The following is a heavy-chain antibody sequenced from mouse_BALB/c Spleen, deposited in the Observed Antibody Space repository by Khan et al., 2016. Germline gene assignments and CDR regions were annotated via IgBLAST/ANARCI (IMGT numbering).Heavy chain of an antibody. CDR2: INADSSTI. Sequence: EVQLGESGGGLVQPGGSLKLSCAASGFDFSRYWMNWVRQAPGKGLEWIGEINADSSTINYTPSLKDKFIISRDNAKNTLYLQMTKVRSEDTALYYCAREGVVLWFAYWGQGTLVTVSA. V-gene: IGHV4-1*02. CDR3: AREGVVLWFAY. CDR1: GFDFSRYW. D-gene: IGHD1-3*01. J-gene: IGHJ3*01.